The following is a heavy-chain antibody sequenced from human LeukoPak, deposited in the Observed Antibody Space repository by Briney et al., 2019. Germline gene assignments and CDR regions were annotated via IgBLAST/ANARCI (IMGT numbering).Heavy chain of an antibody. Sequence: PGGSLRLSCAASGLTFSSYAMHWVRQAPGKGLEYVSAISSNGGSTYYANSVRGRFTISRDNSKNTLYLQMGSLRAEDTAVYYCARDLYQDIVVVPAAMCPDYWGQGTLVTVSS. D-gene: IGHD2-2*01. J-gene: IGHJ4*02. CDR2: ISSNGGST. CDR1: GLTFSSYA. CDR3: ARDLYQDIVVVPAAMCPDY. V-gene: IGHV3-64*01.